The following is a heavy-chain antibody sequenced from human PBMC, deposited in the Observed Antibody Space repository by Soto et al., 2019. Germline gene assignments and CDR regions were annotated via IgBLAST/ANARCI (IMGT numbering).Heavy chain of an antibody. CDR1: GGTFSSYT. V-gene: IGHV1-69*02. J-gene: IGHJ4*02. D-gene: IGHD6-19*01. CDR2: IIPILGIA. Sequence: QVQLVQSGAEVKKPGSSVKVSCKASGGTFSSYTISWVRQAPGQGLEWMGRIIPILGIANYAQKFQGRVTITADKSTGTAYMELSRLRSEDTAVYYCAGSDPGLVRFLDYWGQGTLVTVSS. CDR3: AGSDPGLVRFLDY.